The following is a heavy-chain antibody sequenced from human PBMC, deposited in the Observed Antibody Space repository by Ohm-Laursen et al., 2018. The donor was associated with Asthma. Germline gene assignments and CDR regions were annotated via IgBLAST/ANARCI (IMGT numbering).Heavy chain of an antibody. Sequence: ESLRISCKGSGYGFTSYWISWVRQMPGKGLEWMGRIDPSDSYTNYSPSFQGHVTISADKSISTAYLQWSSLKASDTAMYYCARLSRDGYDILAGYYPVWGQGTTVTVSS. CDR2: IDPSDSYT. CDR3: ARLSRDGYDILAGYYPV. CDR1: GYGFTSYW. J-gene: IGHJ6*02. V-gene: IGHV5-10-1*01. D-gene: IGHD3-9*01.